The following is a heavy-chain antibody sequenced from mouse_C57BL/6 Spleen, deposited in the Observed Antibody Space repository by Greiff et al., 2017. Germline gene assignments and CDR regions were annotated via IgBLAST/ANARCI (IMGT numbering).Heavy chain of an antibody. CDR2: ISDGGSYT. J-gene: IGHJ2*01. Sequence: EVHLVESGGGLVKPGGSLKLSCAASGFTFSSYAMSWVRQTPEKRLEWVATISDGGSYTYYPDNVKGRFTISRDNAKNNLYLQMSHLKSEDTAMYYCARYYYGSRGGFDYWGQGTTLTVSS. V-gene: IGHV5-4*01. D-gene: IGHD1-1*01. CDR3: ARYYYGSRGGFDY. CDR1: GFTFSSYA.